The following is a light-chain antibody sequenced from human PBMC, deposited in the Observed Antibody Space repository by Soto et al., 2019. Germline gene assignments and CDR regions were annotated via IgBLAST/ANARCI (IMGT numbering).Light chain of an antibody. J-gene: IGLJ1*01. CDR1: SSNIGSNY. CDR2: RNN. CDR3: AAWDDSLSGYV. Sequence: QSVLTQPPSASGIPGQRVTISCSGSSSNIGSNYVYWYQQLPGTAPKLLIYRNNQRPSGVPDRFSGSKSGTSASPAISGLRSEDEADYYCAAWDDSLSGYVFGTGTKVTVL. V-gene: IGLV1-47*01.